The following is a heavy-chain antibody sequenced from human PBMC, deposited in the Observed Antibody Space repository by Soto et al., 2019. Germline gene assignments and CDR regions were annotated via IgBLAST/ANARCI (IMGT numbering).Heavy chain of an antibody. Sequence: QVQLVESGGGVVQPGTSLRLSCAASGFTFKTYAMHWVRQTPGKGLNWVAVFSYDGTHKYYADSVKGRFIVSSDSSRNTLYLEMNSLTSDDTAVYYCARDKGGGFCSGGTCYNDALEVWGQGTTVTVSS. D-gene: IGHD2-15*01. V-gene: IGHV3-30-3*01. CDR1: GFTFKTYA. CDR2: FSYDGTHK. CDR3: ARDKGGGFCSGGTCYNDALEV. J-gene: IGHJ3*01.